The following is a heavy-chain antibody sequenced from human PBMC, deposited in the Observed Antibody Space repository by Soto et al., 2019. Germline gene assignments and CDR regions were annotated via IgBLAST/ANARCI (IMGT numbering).Heavy chain of an antibody. J-gene: IGHJ3*02. D-gene: IGHD3-22*01. CDR1: GGSINSGDYY. Sequence: QVQLQESGPGLVKPSQTLSLTCSVSGGSINSGDYYWSWIRQPPGKGLEWIGYIYYSGSTYHNPSLKSRINISLDTSTNQFSLKLSSVTAADTAVYYCATVPTYYYDRSGYANAFDIWGQGTLVTVSS. CDR3: ATVPTYYYDRSGYANAFDI. V-gene: IGHV4-30-4*01. CDR2: IYYSGST.